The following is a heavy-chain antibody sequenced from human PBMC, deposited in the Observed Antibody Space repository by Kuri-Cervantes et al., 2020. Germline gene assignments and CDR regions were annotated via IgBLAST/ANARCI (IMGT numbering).Heavy chain of an antibody. J-gene: IGHJ3*02. V-gene: IGHV3-23*01. CDR2: ISGSGGST. Sequence: SCKASGYTFTSYGISWVRQAPGKGLEWVSAISGSGGSTYYADSVKGRFTISRDNSKNTLYLQMNSLRAEDTAVYYCAKSALGAFDIWGQGTMVTVSS. CDR3: AKSALGAFDI. D-gene: IGHD3-16*01. CDR1: GYTFTSYG.